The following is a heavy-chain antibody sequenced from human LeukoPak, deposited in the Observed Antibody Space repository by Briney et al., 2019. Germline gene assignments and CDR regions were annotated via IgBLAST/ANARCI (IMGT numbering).Heavy chain of an antibody. CDR1: GFTFSSYA. CDR3: AKKGGQTSPGNYFDY. CDR2: IGPGGSDT. J-gene: IGHJ4*02. V-gene: IGHV3-23*01. D-gene: IGHD3-16*01. Sequence: GGSLRLSCAASGFTFSSYAMHWVRQAPGRGLEWVSSIGPGGSDTYYADSVRGRFTVSRDNSKNTIFLQMNSLRDDDTALYYCAKKGGQTSPGNYFDYWGQGTQVTVSS.